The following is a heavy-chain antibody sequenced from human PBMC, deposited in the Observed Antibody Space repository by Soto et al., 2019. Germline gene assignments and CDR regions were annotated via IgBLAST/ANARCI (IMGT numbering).Heavy chain of an antibody. CDR1: GFTFSSYA. J-gene: IGHJ6*02. Sequence: PGGSLRLSCAASGFTFSSYAMSWVRQAPGKGLEWVSAISGSGGSTYYADSVKGRFTISRDNSKNTLYLQMNSLRAEDTAVYYCAKDPDFAVAGTNYYYGMDVWGQGTTVTVSS. V-gene: IGHV3-23*01. CDR3: AKDPDFAVAGTNYYYGMDV. D-gene: IGHD6-19*01. CDR2: ISGSGGST.